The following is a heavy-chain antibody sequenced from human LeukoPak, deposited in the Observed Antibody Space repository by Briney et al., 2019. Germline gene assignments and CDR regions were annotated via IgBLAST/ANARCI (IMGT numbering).Heavy chain of an antibody. Sequence: GGSLRLSCAASGFTFSSYGMHWVRQAPGKGLEWVAFIRYDGGNKYHADSVKGRFTISRDNAKNSLYLQMNSLRAEDTAVYYCARDPRGYCSSTSCYTSEWFQHWGQGTLVTVSS. J-gene: IGHJ1*01. D-gene: IGHD2-2*02. CDR3: ARDPRGYCSSTSCYTSEWFQH. CDR1: GFTFSSYG. CDR2: IRYDGGNK. V-gene: IGHV3-30*02.